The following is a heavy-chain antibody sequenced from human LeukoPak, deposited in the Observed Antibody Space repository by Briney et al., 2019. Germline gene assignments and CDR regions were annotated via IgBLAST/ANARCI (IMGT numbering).Heavy chain of an antibody. Sequence: GGSLRLSCAASGFTFSSFAMSWVRQAPGKGLEWVSAISGSGGSTFYADSVKGRFTISRDNSKNTLFLQMNGLRAEGTAVYYCAKDRSCSGSSCNVGSWGQGTMVTVSS. V-gene: IGHV3-23*01. CDR3: AKDRSCSGSSCNVGS. J-gene: IGHJ3*01. CDR2: ISGSGGST. D-gene: IGHD2-2*01. CDR1: GFTFSSFA.